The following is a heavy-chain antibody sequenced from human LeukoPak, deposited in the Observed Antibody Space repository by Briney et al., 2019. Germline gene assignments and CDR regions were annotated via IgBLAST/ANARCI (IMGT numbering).Heavy chain of an antibody. V-gene: IGHV3-23*01. CDR3: AKGSKNMIFGAQLDY. Sequence: GGSLRLSCAASGFTFSSYAMSWVRQAPGKGLEWVSAISGSGGSTYYADSVKGRFTISRDNSKNTLYLQMNSLRAEDTAVYYCAKGSKNMIFGAQLDYWGQGTLVTVSS. CDR2: ISGSGGST. CDR1: GFTFSSYA. J-gene: IGHJ4*02. D-gene: IGHD3/OR15-3a*01.